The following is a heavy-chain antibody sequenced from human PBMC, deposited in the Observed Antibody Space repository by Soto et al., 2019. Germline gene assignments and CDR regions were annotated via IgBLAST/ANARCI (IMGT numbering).Heavy chain of an antibody. CDR1: GGSISSSSYY. CDR3: ARRRLQFSRYPGFDP. J-gene: IGHJ5*02. D-gene: IGHD5-12*01. V-gene: IGHV4-39*01. Sequence: QLQLQESGPGLVKPSETLSLTCTVSGGSISSSSYYWGWIRQPPVKGLEWIGSIYYSGSTYYNPSIRCLVTISVDTSKNQFSLTLSSVSAADTAVYYCARRRLQFSRYPGFDPWGQGTLVTASS. CDR2: IYYSGST.